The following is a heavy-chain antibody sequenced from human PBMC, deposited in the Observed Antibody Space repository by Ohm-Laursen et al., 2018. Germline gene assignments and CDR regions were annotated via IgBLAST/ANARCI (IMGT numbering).Heavy chain of an antibody. CDR3: ARIRPAAGHYFDY. D-gene: IGHD6-13*01. CDR1: GLSLSTSGMC. Sequence: TQTLTLTYTFSGLSLSTSGMCVSWIRQPPGKALEWLACIDWDDDKYYSTSLKTRLTISKDNSKNQVVLTMTNMDPVDTATYYCARIRPAAGHYFDYWGQGTLVTVSS. V-gene: IGHV2-70*11. J-gene: IGHJ4*02. CDR2: IDWDDDK.